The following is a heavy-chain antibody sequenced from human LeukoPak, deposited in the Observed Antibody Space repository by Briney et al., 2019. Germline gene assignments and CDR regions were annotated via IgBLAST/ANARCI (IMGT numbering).Heavy chain of an antibody. J-gene: IGHJ4*02. CDR3: ARGPVSSSGFFGY. CDR1: GFTFSSYS. D-gene: IGHD6-19*01. Sequence: GGSLRLSCAASGFTFSSYSMNWVRQAPGKGLGWVSFISSSRSYIYYADSVKGRFTISRDNAKKSLYLQMNSLRAEDTAVYYCARGPVSSSGFFGYWGQGTLVTVSS. CDR2: ISSSRSYI. V-gene: IGHV3-21*04.